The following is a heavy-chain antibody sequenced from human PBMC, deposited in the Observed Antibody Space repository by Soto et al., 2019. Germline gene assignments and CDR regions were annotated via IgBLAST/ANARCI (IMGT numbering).Heavy chain of an antibody. CDR1: GFTFSNYA. CDR3: AKQRADYGSGADTFYFDS. Sequence: GGSLRLSCAASGFTFSNYAMSWVRQAPGKGLEWVSLILGGVNSRPYYSDSVKGRFTISRDNSKNMLYLEMNSLRAEDTALYYCAKQRADYGSGADTFYFDSWGQGALVTVSS. J-gene: IGHJ4*02. CDR2: ILGGVNSRP. V-gene: IGHV3-23*03. D-gene: IGHD3-10*01.